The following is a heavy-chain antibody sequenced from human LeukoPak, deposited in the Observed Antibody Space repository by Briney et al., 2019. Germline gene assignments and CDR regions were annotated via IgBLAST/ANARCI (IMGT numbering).Heavy chain of an antibody. CDR1: GGSISSSSYY. V-gene: IGHV4-39*02. J-gene: IGHJ4*02. CDR3: ARSPRGYSGYESRYYFDY. CDR2: TYYSGST. Sequence: SETLSLTCTVSGGSISSSSYYWGWIRQPPGKGLEWIGSTYYSGSTYYNPSLKSRVTISVDTSKNHFSLKLSSVTAADTAVYYCARSPRGYSGYESRYYFDYWGQGTLVTVSS. D-gene: IGHD5-12*01.